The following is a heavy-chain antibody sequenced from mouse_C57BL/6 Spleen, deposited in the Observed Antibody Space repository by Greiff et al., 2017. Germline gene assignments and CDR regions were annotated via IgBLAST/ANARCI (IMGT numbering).Heavy chain of an antibody. CDR1: GYTFTSYW. Sequence: QVQLQQPGAELVKPGASVKMSCKASGYTFTSYWITWVKQRPGQGLEWIGDIYPGSGSTNYNEKFKSKATLTVDTSSSTAYMQLSSRTSEDSAVYYCARGDGYPAWFAYWGQGTLVTVSA. CDR2: IYPGSGST. CDR3: ARGDGYPAWFAY. J-gene: IGHJ3*01. D-gene: IGHD2-3*01. V-gene: IGHV1-55*01.